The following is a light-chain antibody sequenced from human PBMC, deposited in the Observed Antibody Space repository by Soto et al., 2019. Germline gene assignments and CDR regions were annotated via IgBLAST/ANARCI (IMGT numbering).Light chain of an antibody. J-gene: IGKJ4*01. CDR3: QQYHNYPVT. CDR2: DAS. CDR1: QEISNH. V-gene: IGKV1-16*01. Sequence: DIQMTQSPSSLSASVGERVTITCRASQEISNHLAWFQQKPGKPPKSLIYDASGLQSGVPSRISGSGSGTDFTLTISSLQPEDFATYYCQQYHNYPVTFGGGTKVEI.